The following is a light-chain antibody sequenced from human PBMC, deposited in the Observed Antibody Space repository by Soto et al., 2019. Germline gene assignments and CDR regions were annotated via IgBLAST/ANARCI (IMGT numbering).Light chain of an antibody. CDR3: QQYGSAPR. Sequence: EIVLTQSPGTLSLSPGERATLSCRSSQSVSSSYLAWYQQKPGQAPRLLIYDVSSRATGIPDRFSGSGSGTDFALTISRLEPDDFAVDYCQQYGSAPRFGQGTKVEIK. CDR1: QSVSSSY. V-gene: IGKV3-20*01. J-gene: IGKJ1*01. CDR2: DVS.